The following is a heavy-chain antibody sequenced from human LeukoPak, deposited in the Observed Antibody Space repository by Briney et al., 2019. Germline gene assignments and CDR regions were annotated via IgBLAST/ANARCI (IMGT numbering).Heavy chain of an antibody. CDR1: GYTFTSYG. CDR3: ARGTQDIVVVPAAMGYYYYGMDV. V-gene: IGHV1-18*01. Sequence: ASVEVSCKASGYTFTSYGISWGRQAPGQGLEWMGWISAYNGNTNYAQKLQGRVTMTTDTSTSTAYMELRSLRSDDTAVYYCARGTQDIVVVPAAMGYYYYGMDVWGQGTTVTVSS. D-gene: IGHD2-2*01. J-gene: IGHJ6*02. CDR2: ISAYNGNT.